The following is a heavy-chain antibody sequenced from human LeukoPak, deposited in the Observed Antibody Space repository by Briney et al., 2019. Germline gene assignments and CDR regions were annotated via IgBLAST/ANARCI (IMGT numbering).Heavy chain of an antibody. CDR3: AREESVAGYCSGGSSYSGKNYYYYMDV. J-gene: IGHJ6*03. Sequence: SETLSLTCTVSGGSISNYYWSWIRQPPGKGLEWIGYIYYSGSTNYNPSLKSRVTISVDTSKNQFSLKLSSVTAADTAVYYCAREESVAGYCSGGSSYSGKNYYYYMDVWGTGTTVTVSS. CDR2: IYYSGST. CDR1: GGSISNYY. V-gene: IGHV4-59*01. D-gene: IGHD2-15*01.